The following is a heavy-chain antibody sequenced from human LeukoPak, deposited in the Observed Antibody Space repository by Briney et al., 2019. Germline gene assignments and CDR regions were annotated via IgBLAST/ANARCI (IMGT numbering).Heavy chain of an antibody. CDR1: GFTFSSYA. D-gene: IGHD1-26*01. J-gene: IGHJ4*02. Sequence: QPGGSLRLSCAASGFTFSSYAMSWVGQVPGKGLVWVSAVGGSGGSTYYADSVKGRFTISRDNSKNTLYVQMNSLRAEDTAVYYCAGRSARYFDHWGQGALVTVSS. CDR3: AGRSARYFDH. CDR2: VGGSGGST. V-gene: IGHV3-23*01.